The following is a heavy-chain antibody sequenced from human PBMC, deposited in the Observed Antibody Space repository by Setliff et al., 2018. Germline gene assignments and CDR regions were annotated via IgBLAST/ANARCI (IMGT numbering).Heavy chain of an antibody. CDR1: GGSISSSSYY. J-gene: IGHJ3*02. D-gene: IGHD3-22*01. CDR2: IYYSGST. CDR3: ARGLSYYDSSGYLLAPYAFDI. Sequence: SETLSLTCTVSGGSISSSSYYRGWIRQPPGKGLEWIGSIYYSGSTYYNPPLKSRVTISVDTSKNQFSLKLSSVTAADTAVYYCARGLSYYDSSGYLLAPYAFDIWGQGTMVTVSS. V-gene: IGHV4-39*07.